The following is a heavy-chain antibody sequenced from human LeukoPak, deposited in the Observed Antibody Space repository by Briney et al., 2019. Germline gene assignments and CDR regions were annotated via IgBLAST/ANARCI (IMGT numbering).Heavy chain of an antibody. CDR3: ANIFGGNSHRSDY. CDR2: IKTKTDGGTT. Sequence: PGGSLRLSCAASGFTFSSAWMSWVRQAPGQGLEWLGRIKTKTDGGTTDYAAPAKGRFTISRDDSKDTLYLQMNSLKSDDTAVYYCANIFGGNSHRSDYWGQGTLVTVSS. D-gene: IGHD4-23*01. J-gene: IGHJ4*02. CDR1: GFTFSSAW. V-gene: IGHV3-15*01.